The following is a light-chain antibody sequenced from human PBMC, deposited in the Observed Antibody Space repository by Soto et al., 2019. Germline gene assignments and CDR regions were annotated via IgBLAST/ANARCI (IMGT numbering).Light chain of an antibody. Sequence: QSVLTQPPSVSGSPGQSVAISCTGTSSDVGNSNGVSWYQQAPGTAPKLMIYDVTNRPSGVPDRFSGSKSGNTASLTISGLQAEDEADYYCSSYTSSRTYVFGTGTKVTVL. V-gene: IGLV2-18*02. CDR2: DVT. CDR1: SSDVGNSNG. CDR3: SSYTSSRTYV. J-gene: IGLJ1*01.